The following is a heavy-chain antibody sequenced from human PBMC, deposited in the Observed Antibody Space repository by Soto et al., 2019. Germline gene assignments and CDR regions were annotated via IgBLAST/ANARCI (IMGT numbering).Heavy chain of an antibody. CDR2: IIPILGIA. D-gene: IGHD5-12*01. CDR1: GGTFSSYT. V-gene: IGHV1-69*02. CDR3: ARPREYSGYEQLKGGAFDI. J-gene: IGHJ3*02. Sequence: QVQLVQSGAEVKKPGSSVKVSCKASGGTFSSYTISWVRQAPGQGLEWMGRIIPILGIANYAQKFQGRVTITAAKSTSTDDLETSSLRYEDTAVYYCARPREYSGYEQLKGGAFDIWGQGTMVTVSS.